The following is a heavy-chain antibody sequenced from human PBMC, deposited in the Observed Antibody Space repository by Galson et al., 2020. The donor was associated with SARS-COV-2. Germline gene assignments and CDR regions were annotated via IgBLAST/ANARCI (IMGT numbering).Heavy chain of an antibody. V-gene: IGHV3-21*01. D-gene: IGHD3-16*01. CDR3: ARDLGPAPMIKWYFDL. CDR2: IFGSGSHR. CDR1: GFTFSDYT. J-gene: IGHJ2*01. Sequence: AGGSLRLSCVASGFTFSDYTMIWVRQAPGKGLEWVSSIFGSGSHRYYADSVKGRFTISRDSAKNSLYLQMNSLGADDTAVYYCARDLGPAPMIKWYFDLWGRGALVTVSS.